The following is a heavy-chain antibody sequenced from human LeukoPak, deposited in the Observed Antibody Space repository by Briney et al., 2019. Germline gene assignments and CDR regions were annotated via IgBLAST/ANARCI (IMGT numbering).Heavy chain of an antibody. V-gene: IGHV4-31*03. Sequence: SETLSLTCTASGGSISSGSYYWSWIRQHPGKGLEWIGYIYYSGSTYYNPSLKSRVTISVDTSKNQFSLKLSSVTAADTAVYYRARAGHYDSSGYYYADGFDLWGQGTMVTVSS. CDR2: IYYSGST. D-gene: IGHD3-22*01. CDR3: ARAGHYDSSGYYYADGFDL. CDR1: GGSISSGSYY. J-gene: IGHJ3*01.